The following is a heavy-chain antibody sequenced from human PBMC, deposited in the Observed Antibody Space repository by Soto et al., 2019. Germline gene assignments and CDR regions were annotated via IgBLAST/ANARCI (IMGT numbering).Heavy chain of an antibody. J-gene: IGHJ4*02. CDR1: GYTFTGYY. Sequence: ASVKVSCKASGYTFTGYYMHWVRQAPGQGLEWMGWINPNSGGTNYAQKFQGWVTMTRDTSISTAYMELSRLRSDDTAVYYCARDSGELGYCSGGSCYSGNFDYWGQGTLVTVSS. CDR3: ARDSGELGYCSGGSCYSGNFDY. D-gene: IGHD2-15*01. V-gene: IGHV1-2*04. CDR2: INPNSGGT.